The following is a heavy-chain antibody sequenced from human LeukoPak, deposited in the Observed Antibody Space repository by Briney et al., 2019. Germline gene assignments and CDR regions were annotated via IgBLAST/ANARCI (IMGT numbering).Heavy chain of an antibody. D-gene: IGHD3-10*01. CDR2: ISYDGSNK. J-gene: IGHJ4*02. CDR3: AREGFMVRGVISSLVGY. Sequence: GGSLRLSRAASGFTFSSYAMHWVRQAPGKGLEWVAVISYDGSNKYYADSVKGRFTISRDNSKNTLYLQMNSLRAEDTAVYYCAREGFMVRGVISSLVGYWGQGTLVTVSS. CDR1: GFTFSSYA. V-gene: IGHV3-30-3*01.